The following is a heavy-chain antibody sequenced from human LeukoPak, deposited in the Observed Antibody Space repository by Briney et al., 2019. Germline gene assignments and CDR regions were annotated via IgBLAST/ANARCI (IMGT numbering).Heavy chain of an antibody. CDR2: ISSSSSYI. Sequence: PGGSLRLSCAASGFTFSSYSMNWVRQAPWKGLEWVSSISSSSSYIYYADSVKGRFTISRDNAKNSLYLQMNSLRAEDTAVYYCARDGYNFDVGDDYWGQGTLVTVSS. V-gene: IGHV3-21*01. J-gene: IGHJ4*02. CDR1: GFTFSSYS. D-gene: IGHD5-24*01. CDR3: ARDGYNFDVGDDY.